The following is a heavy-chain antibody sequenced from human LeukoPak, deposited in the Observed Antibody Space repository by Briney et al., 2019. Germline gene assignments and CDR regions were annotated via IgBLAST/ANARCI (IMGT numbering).Heavy chain of an antibody. J-gene: IGHJ4*02. Sequence: GGSLRLSCAASGFTFSSYSMNWVRQAPGKGLEWVSSISSSSSYIYYADSVKGRFTISRDNAKNSLYLQMNSLRAEDTAVYYCARAASSSWLTTYYFDYWGQGTLVTVSS. D-gene: IGHD6-13*01. CDR2: ISSSSSYI. CDR1: GFTFSSYS. CDR3: ARAASSSWLTTYYFDY. V-gene: IGHV3-21*01.